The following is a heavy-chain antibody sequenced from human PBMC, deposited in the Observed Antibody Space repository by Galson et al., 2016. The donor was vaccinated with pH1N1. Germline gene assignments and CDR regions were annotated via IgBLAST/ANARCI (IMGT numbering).Heavy chain of an antibody. CDR2: VSTSNGNT. Sequence: SVKVSCKASGYTFTSYGISWVRQAPGQGLEFMGWVSTSNGNTHFAQKFQGRVTLTTDTSTSTAYMELRSLRSDDMAVYYCARLGASVGGTTYWGQGTLVTVSS. V-gene: IGHV1-18*03. J-gene: IGHJ4*02. CDR1: GYTFTSYG. D-gene: IGHD6-19*01. CDR3: ARLGASVGGTTY.